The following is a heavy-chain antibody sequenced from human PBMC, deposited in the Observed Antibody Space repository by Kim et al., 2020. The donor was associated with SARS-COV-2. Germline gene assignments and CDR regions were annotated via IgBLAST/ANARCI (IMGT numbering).Heavy chain of an antibody. CDR3: AKTYSGGSRSSFDY. CDR2: ISGRGDST. J-gene: IGHJ4*02. D-gene: IGHD1-26*01. CDR1: GFTFSSYA. Sequence: GGSLRLSCAASGFTFSSYAMNWVRQAPGKGLEWVSVISGRGDSTYYADSVKGRFTISRDNSKNTLYLQMNSLRAEDTALYYCAKTYSGGSRSSFDYWGPGTLGTVSS. V-gene: IGHV3-23*01.